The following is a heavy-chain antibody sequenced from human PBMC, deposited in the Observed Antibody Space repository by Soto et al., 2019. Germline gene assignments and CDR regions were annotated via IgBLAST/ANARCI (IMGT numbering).Heavy chain of an antibody. D-gene: IGHD3-10*01. J-gene: IGHJ3*02. CDR3: ARGTWVRSAFDI. CDR2: INHSGST. Sequence: QVQLQQWGAGLLKPSETLSLTCAVYGGSFSGYYWSWIRQPPGKGLEWIGEINHSGSTNYNPSLKSRVTISVDTSKNQFSLKLSSVTAADTAVYYCARGTWVRSAFDIWGQRTMVTVSS. CDR1: GGSFSGYY. V-gene: IGHV4-34*01.